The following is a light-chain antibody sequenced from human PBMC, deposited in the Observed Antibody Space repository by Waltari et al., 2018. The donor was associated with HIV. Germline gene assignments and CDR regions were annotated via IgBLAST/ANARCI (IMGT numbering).Light chain of an antibody. J-gene: IGLJ2*01. CDR2: DVT. V-gene: IGLV2-14*01. Sequence: QSALTQPASVSGSPGQSITISCTGTSSDVGGYNYVAWYQQHPGKVPKLMIYDVTKRPLGVSNRFSGSKSGNTASLTISGLQAEDEADYYCSSYTSISTVIFGGGTKVTVL. CDR1: SSDVGGYNY. CDR3: SSYTSISTVI.